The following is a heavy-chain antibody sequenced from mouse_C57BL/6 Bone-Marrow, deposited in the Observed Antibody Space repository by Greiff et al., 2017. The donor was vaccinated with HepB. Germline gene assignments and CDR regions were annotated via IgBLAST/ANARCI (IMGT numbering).Heavy chain of an antibody. V-gene: IGHV10-1*01. J-gene: IGHJ4*01. D-gene: IGHD1-1*01. CDR1: GFSFNTYA. CDR2: IRSKSNNYAT. CDR3: VRPILLRPVPYAMDY. Sequence: EVQVVESGGGLVQPKGSLKLSCAASGFSFNTYAMNWVRQAPGKGLEWVARIRSKSNNYATYYADSVKDRFTISRDDSESMLYLQMNNLKTEDTAMYYCVRPILLRPVPYAMDYWGQGTSVTVSS.